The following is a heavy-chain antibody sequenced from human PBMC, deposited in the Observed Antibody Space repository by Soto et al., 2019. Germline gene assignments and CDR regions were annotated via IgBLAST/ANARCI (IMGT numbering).Heavy chain of an antibody. V-gene: IGHV4-59*12. Sequence: SETLSLTCTISGGPMSNYYCSWFRQPPGQGLEWIGYMGYNGYTSYNPSLKSRVTISLDTSQNQFSLNLNSVTAADTAIYYCASFNDRSEPAAILYWGQGTLVTVSS. J-gene: IGHJ4*02. CDR1: GGPMSNYY. CDR3: ASFNDRSEPAAILY. CDR2: MGYNGYT. D-gene: IGHD2-2*01.